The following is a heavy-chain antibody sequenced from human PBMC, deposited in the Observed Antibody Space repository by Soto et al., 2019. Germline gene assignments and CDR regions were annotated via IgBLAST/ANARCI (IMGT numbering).Heavy chain of an antibody. D-gene: IGHD6-19*01. CDR1: GYTFTSYD. CDR3: AREWSGWYYFDY. V-gene: IGHV1-18*01. CDR2: ISAYSGNT. Sequence: ASVKVSCKASGYTFTSYDINWVRQATGQGLEWMGWISAYSGNTDYAQKFQGRVTMTTDTSTTTVYMELESLKSDDTAVYYCAREWSGWYYFDYWGQGTLVTVSS. J-gene: IGHJ4*02.